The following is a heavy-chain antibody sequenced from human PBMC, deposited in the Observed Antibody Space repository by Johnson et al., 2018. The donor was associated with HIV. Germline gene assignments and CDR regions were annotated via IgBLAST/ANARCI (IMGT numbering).Heavy chain of an antibody. CDR2: ISYDGSNK. J-gene: IGHJ3*02. V-gene: IGHV3-30*04. CDR1: GFTFSSYA. D-gene: IGHD1-26*01. Sequence: VQLVESGGGVVQPGRSLRLSCAASGFTFSSYAMHWVRQAPGKGLEWVAVISYDGSNKYYADSVKGRFTISRDNSKNMLYLQMNSLRAEDTAVYYCAKDSDKWVISGDDAFDIWGQGTMVTVSS. CDR3: AKDSDKWVISGDDAFDI.